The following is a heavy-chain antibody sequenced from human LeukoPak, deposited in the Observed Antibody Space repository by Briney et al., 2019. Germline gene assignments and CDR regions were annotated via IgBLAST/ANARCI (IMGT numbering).Heavy chain of an antibody. CDR1: GGSFSGYY. Sequence: SETLSLTCAVYGGSFSGYYWSWIRQPPGKGLEWIGEINHSGSTNYNPSLKSRVTISVDTSKNQFSLKLSSVTAADTAVYYCARGVPPPDIVVVPAALTRFDPWGQGTLVTVTS. V-gene: IGHV4-34*01. CDR2: INHSGST. D-gene: IGHD2-2*01. CDR3: ARGVPPPDIVVVPAALTRFDP. J-gene: IGHJ5*02.